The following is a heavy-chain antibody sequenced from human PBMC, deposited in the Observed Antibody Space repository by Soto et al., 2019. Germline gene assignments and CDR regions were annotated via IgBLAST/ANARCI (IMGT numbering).Heavy chain of an antibody. V-gene: IGHV5-51*03. Sequence: EVQLVQSGAEVKKPGESLQISCKGSGYSFTSYWIGWVRQMPGKGLEWMGIIYPGDSDTRYIPSFQGQVTISADKTISTAYLQWSSLKASDTAMYYCARIGTVTTMDIRYCGQGTLVTVSS. CDR1: GYSFTSYW. CDR2: IYPGDSDT. CDR3: ARIGTVTTMDIRY. D-gene: IGHD4-17*01. J-gene: IGHJ1*01.